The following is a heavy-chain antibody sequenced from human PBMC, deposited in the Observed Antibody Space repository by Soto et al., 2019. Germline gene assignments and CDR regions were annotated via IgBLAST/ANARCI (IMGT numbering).Heavy chain of an antibody. CDR3: ALWGRAAAGDFDY. CDR2: IIPILGIA. V-gene: IGHV1-69*02. CDR1: GGTFSSYT. Sequence: QVQLVQSGAEVKKPGSSVKVSCKASGGTFSSYTISWVRQAPGQGLEWMGRIIPILGIANYAQKFQGRVTITADKSTSTADMELSSLRSEDTAVYYCALWGRAAAGDFDYWGQGTPVTVSS. J-gene: IGHJ4*02. D-gene: IGHD6-13*01.